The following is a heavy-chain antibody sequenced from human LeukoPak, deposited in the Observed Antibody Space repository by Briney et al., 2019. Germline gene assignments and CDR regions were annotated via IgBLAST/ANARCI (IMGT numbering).Heavy chain of an antibody. CDR2: IYYSGST. V-gene: IGHV4-59*01. D-gene: IGHD3-22*01. CDR3: ARGYDSSAYYPFNY. Sequence: SETLSLTCTVSGGSISSYYWSWIRQPPGKGLEWIGYIYYSGSTNYNPSLKSRVTISVDTSKNQFSLMLSSVTAADTAVYYCARGYDSSAYYPFNYWGQGALVTVSS. CDR1: GGSISSYY. J-gene: IGHJ4*02.